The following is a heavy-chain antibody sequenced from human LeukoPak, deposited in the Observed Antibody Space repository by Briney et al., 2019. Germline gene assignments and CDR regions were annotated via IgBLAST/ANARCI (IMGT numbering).Heavy chain of an antibody. CDR3: AISATWLIGGSYHYAFDV. J-gene: IGHJ3*01. CDR1: GYSISSGYY. D-gene: IGHD1-26*01. CDR2: TYHSGST. V-gene: IGHV4-38-2*01. Sequence: PSETVSLTCAVSGYSISSGYYWGWIRQPPGKGLEWIKSTYHSGSTYYNPSLKSRVTISVDTSKNQFSLKLSSVTAAVSAVYNCAISATWLIGGSYHYAFDVWGQLIMVTVSS.